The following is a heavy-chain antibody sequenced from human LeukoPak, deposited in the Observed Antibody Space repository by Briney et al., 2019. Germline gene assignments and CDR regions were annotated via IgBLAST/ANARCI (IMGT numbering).Heavy chain of an antibody. CDR1: GFTFDDYT. V-gene: IGHV3-43*01. J-gene: IGHJ6*03. D-gene: IGHD6-6*01. Sequence: GGSLRLSCAASGFTFDDYTMXXXXXXPXXXXXXVSLISXXXXXTYYADSMKGRFTISRDNSKNSXYLQMNSLRTEDTALYYCAKEGYSSSSPSVYYYSYYMDVWGKGTTVTVSS. CDR2: ISXXXXXT. CDR3: AKEGYSSSSPSVYYYSYYMDV.